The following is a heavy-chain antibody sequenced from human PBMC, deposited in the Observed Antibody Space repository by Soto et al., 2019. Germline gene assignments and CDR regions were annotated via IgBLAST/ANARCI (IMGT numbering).Heavy chain of an antibody. CDR3: ARTHYYDSSGYYYRAFDI. D-gene: IGHD3-22*01. J-gene: IGHJ3*02. CDR1: GGTFSSYA. V-gene: IGHV1-69*06. CDR2: IIPIFGTA. Sequence: SVKVSCKASGGTFSSYAISWVRQAPGQGLEWMGGIIPIFGTANYAQKFQGRVTITADKSTSTAYMELSSLRSEDTAVYYCARTHYYDSSGYYYRAFDISGQATMVTVSS.